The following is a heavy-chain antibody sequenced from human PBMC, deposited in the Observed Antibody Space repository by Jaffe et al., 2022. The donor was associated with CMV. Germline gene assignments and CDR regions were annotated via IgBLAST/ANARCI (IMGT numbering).Heavy chain of an antibody. Sequence: EVQLVESGGGLVQPGGSLRLSCAASGFTFTTYWMAWVRQAPGKGLEWVANIKQDGTETYYVDSVKGRFTISRDNAKNSLYLQIHSLRVEDTAIYYCARLFCTRFSCSHYFDYWGQGTLVTVSS. CDR3: ARLFCTRFSCSHYFDY. D-gene: IGHD2-2*01. V-gene: IGHV3-7*01. J-gene: IGHJ4*02. CDR1: GFTFTTYW. CDR2: IKQDGTET.